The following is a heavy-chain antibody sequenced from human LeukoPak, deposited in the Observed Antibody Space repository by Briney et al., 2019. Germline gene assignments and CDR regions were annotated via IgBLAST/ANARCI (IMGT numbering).Heavy chain of an antibody. V-gene: IGHV1-18*01. Sequence: ASVKVSCKASGYTFTSYGISWVRQAPGQGLEWMGWISTYNGHTNYAQKLQGRVTMTTDTSTSTAYMEMRSLRSDDTAVYYCARGGRWELPRPYAFDIWGQGTMVTVSS. D-gene: IGHD1-26*01. CDR3: ARGGRWELPRPYAFDI. CDR1: GYTFTSYG. CDR2: ISTYNGHT. J-gene: IGHJ3*02.